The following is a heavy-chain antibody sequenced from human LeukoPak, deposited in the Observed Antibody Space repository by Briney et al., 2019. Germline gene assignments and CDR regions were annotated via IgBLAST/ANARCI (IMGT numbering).Heavy chain of an antibody. CDR3: ARVKIVVVDY. V-gene: IGHV4-59*01. J-gene: IGHJ4*02. CDR2: IYYSGST. Sequence: SETLTLTCTVSGGSISSYYWSWIRQPPGKGLEWVGSIYYSGSTNYNPSLKRPVSISVDTSKTQFSLKLSSVTAADTGVYYCARVKIVVVDYWGEGALGTVSS. CDR1: GGSISSYY. D-gene: IGHD2-2*01.